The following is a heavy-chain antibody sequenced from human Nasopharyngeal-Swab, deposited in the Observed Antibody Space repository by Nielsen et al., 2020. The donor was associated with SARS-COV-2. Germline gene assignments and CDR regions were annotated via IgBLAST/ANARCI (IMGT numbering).Heavy chain of an antibody. CDR3: ARVDGYSYGYYYYYYGMDV. Sequence: GGSLRLSCAASGFTFSSYAMHWVRQAPGKGLEWVAVISYDGSNKYYADSVKGRFTISRDNSKNTLYLQMNSLRAEDTAVYYCARVDGYSYGYYYYYYGMDVWGQGTTVTVSS. V-gene: IGHV3-30*04. D-gene: IGHD5-18*01. CDR2: ISYDGSNK. CDR1: GFTFSSYA. J-gene: IGHJ6*02.